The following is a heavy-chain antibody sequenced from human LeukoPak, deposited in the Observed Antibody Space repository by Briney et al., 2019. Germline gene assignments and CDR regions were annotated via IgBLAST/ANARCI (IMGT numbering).Heavy chain of an antibody. CDR1: GFSFSRYW. J-gene: IGHJ4*02. CDR3: ARDSTVGAGGDFDY. D-gene: IGHD1-26*01. V-gene: IGHV3-7*01. CDR2: IKQDGSEK. Sequence: GGSLRLSCAASGFSFSRYWMSWVRQAPGKGLEWVANIKQDGSEKNYVESVKGRFTISRDNAKNSLYLQMNSLRAEDTAVYYCARDSTVGAGGDFDYWGQGTLVTVSS.